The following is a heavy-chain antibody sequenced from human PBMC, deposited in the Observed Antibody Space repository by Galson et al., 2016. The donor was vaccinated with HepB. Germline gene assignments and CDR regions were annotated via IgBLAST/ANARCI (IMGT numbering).Heavy chain of an antibody. V-gene: IGHV3-30-3*01. CDR3: ASGLYGTYASYFDY. Sequence: SLRLSCAASGFTFTKYAMHWVRQAPGKGLEWVSTISYDGYKEYYADSVRGRFTVSRDNSRNTVHLQMSSLRADDTAIYYCASGLYGTYASYFDYWGQGTLVTVSS. CDR2: ISYDGYKE. J-gene: IGHJ4*02. D-gene: IGHD1-26*01. CDR1: GFTFTKYA.